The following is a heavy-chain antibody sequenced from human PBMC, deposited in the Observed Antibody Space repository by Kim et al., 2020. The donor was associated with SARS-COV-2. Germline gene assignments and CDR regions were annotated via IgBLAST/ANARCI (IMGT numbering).Heavy chain of an antibody. J-gene: IGHJ4*02. V-gene: IGHV4-39*02. D-gene: IGHD3-3*01. CDR3: ARLGRSGKAAEY. CDR2: IYYSGGT. CDR1: GGSISSSNYY. Sequence: SETLSLTCTVSGGSISSSNYYWGWIRQPPGKGLEWIGSIYYSGGTYYNPSLKSRVTISVDTSKDHFSLNLGSVTAADTAVYYCARLGRSGKAAEYWGQGTLVTVSS.